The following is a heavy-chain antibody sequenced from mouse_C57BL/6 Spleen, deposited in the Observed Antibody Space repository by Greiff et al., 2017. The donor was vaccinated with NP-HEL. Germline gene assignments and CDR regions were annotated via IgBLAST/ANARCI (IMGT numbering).Heavy chain of an antibody. CDR2: IDPENGDT. J-gene: IGHJ2*01. Sequence: EVKLQESGAELVRPGASVKLSCTASSFNIKDDYMHWVKQRPEQGLEWIGWIDPENGDTEYASKFQGKATITADTSSNTAYLQLSSLTSEDTAVYYCTKFYYYGSSSFDYWGQGTTLTVSS. CDR1: SFNIKDDY. V-gene: IGHV14-4*01. CDR3: TKFYYYGSSSFDY. D-gene: IGHD1-1*01.